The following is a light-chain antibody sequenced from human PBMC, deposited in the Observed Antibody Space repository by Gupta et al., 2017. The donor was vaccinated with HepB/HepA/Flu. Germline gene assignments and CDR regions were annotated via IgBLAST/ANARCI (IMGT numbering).Light chain of an antibody. CDR1: QSLLHSNGYNY. CDR3: MQALHTRT. V-gene: IGKV2-28*01. CDR2: LGS. J-gene: IGKJ1*01. Sequence: IVMTQSPLSLSVTPGEPASISCRSSQSLLHSNGYNYLDWYLQKPGQSPQLLIYLGSNRASGVPDRFSGSGSGTDFTLKISRVEAEDVGVYYCMQALHTRTFGQGTKVEIK.